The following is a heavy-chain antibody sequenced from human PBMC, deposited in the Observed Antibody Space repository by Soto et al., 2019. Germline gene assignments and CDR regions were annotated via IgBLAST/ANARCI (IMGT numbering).Heavy chain of an antibody. Sequence: GGSLRLSWAASGFTFSSYAMSWVRQAPGKGLEWVSAISGSGGSTYYADSVKGRFTISRDNSKNTLYLQMNSLRAEDTAVYYCAKVVDFWSGSSQDAFDIWGQGTMVTVSS. CDR2: ISGSGGST. D-gene: IGHD3-3*01. J-gene: IGHJ3*02. V-gene: IGHV3-23*01. CDR1: GFTFSSYA. CDR3: AKVVDFWSGSSQDAFDI.